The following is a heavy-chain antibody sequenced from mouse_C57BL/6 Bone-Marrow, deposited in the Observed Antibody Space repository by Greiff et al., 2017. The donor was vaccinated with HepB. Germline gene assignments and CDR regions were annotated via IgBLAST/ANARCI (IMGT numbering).Heavy chain of an antibody. D-gene: IGHD1-1*01. J-gene: IGHJ3*01. V-gene: IGHV1-84*01. Sequence: QVQLKESGPELVKPGASVKISCKASGYTFTDYYINWVKQRPGQGLEWIGWIYPGSGNTKYNEKFKGKATLTVDTSSSTAYMQLSSLTSEDSAVYFCARGPYYYGSSRAWFAYWGQGTLVTVSA. CDR2: IYPGSGNT. CDR1: GYTFTDYY. CDR3: ARGPYYYGSSRAWFAY.